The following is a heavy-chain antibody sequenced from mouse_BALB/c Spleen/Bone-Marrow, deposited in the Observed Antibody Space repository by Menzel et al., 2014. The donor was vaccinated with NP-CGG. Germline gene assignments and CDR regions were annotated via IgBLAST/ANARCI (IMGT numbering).Heavy chain of an antibody. V-gene: IGHV5-4*02. D-gene: IGHD1-2*01. CDR1: GFTFSDYY. CDR3: ARVVTTATLYWYFDV. Sequence: QLVGSGGCFGKTGGSLKLSSAASGFTFSDYYMYWVRQTPEKRLEWVATISDVGSYTYYPDSVKGRFTISRDNAKNNLYLQMSSLKSEDTAMYYWARVVTTATLYWYFDVWGAATTVTVYS. J-gene: IGHJ1*01. CDR2: ISDVGSYT.